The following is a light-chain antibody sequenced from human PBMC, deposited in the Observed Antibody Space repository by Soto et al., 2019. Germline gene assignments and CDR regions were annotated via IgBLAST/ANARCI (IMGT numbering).Light chain of an antibody. CDR3: QQSYSAPPT. CDR2: ATS. J-gene: IGKJ2*01. CDR1: QSMNSN. V-gene: IGKV1-39*01. Sequence: DIQMTQSPSSLAASVGDRVTITCRASQSMNSNLNWYQQKPGQAPKLLIYATSSLLSGVPSRFSGSVSGTDFTLTISSLQPEDFATYYCQQSYSAPPTFGQGTKLEIK.